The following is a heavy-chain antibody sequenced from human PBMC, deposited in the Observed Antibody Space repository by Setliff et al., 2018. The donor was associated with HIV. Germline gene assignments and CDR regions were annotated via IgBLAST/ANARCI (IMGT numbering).Heavy chain of an antibody. J-gene: IGHJ4*02. CDR1: GFTFSSYG. Sequence: PGGSLRLSCAASGFTFSSYGMNWVRQAPGKGLEWVSYITGYNSTIDYADSVKGRFTISRDNAKKSLYLRMNSLRAEDTAVYYCARTRGYSYGYSDYWGQGTLVTVSS. CDR2: ITGYNSTI. D-gene: IGHD5-18*01. CDR3: ARTRGYSYGYSDY. V-gene: IGHV3-48*01.